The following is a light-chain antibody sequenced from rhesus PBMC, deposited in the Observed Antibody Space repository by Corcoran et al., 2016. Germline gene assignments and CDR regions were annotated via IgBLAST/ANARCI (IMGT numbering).Light chain of an antibody. Sequence: DIQMTQSPSSLSASVGDRVTITCRASQGITNDLAWYQQKPGETPKLLIYEASSLQSGIPSRFSGRGSGTDFTLTISRLQSEDFATYYCQQYYGIPYSFGQGTKVKIK. CDR2: EAS. J-gene: IGKJ2*01. V-gene: IGKV1-25*01. CDR1: QGITND. CDR3: QQYYGIPYS.